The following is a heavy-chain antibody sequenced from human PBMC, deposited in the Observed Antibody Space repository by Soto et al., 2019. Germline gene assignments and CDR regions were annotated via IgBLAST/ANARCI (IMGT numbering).Heavy chain of an antibody. J-gene: IGHJ4*01. CDR1: GFTSTNAW. D-gene: IGHD3-22*01. CDR3: TTDSYSTIIIVRFDY. V-gene: IGHV3-15*07. CDR2: IKSKTDGGTT. Sequence: TGGSLRLSCAASGFTSTNAWINWVRQAPGKGLEWVGRIKSKTDGGTTDYAEPVKGRFAISRDDSNNMVYLQMNSLKIEDTAVYYCTTDSYSTIIIVRFDYWGHGTLVTVS.